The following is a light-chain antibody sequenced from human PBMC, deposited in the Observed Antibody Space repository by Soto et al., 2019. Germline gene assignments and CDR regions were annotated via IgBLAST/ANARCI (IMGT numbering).Light chain of an antibody. CDR2: DVS. CDR3: SSYTSSSTLYV. Sequence: QSALTQPASVTGYPGQSIAISCTGTSSDVGGYNYVSWYQQHPGKAPKLMIYDVSNRPSGVSNRFSGSKSGNTASLTISGLQAEDEADYYCSSYTSSSTLYVFGIGTKLTVL. CDR1: SSDVGGYNY. V-gene: IGLV2-14*01. J-gene: IGLJ1*01.